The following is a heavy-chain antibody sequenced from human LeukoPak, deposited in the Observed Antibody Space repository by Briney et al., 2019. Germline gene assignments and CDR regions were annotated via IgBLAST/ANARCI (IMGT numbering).Heavy chain of an antibody. V-gene: IGHV4-34*01. D-gene: IGHD4-23*01. J-gene: IGHJ6*02. Sequence: PSETLSLTCAVYGGSFSGYYWSWIRQPPGKGLEWIGENNHSGSTNYNPSLKSRVTISVDTSKNQFSLKLSSVTAADTAVYYCARDRGKINRYYYYGMDVWGQGTTVTVSS. CDR3: ARDRGKINRYYYYGMDV. CDR2: NNHSGST. CDR1: GGSFSGYY.